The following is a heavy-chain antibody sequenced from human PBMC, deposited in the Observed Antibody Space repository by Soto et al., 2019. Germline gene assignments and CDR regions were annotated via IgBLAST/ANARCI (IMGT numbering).Heavy chain of an antibody. D-gene: IGHD3-3*01. CDR1: GFTFSSYA. Sequence: GGSLRLSCAASGFTFSSYAMNWVRQAPGKGLEWVSTISYNGGEIYYADSVKGRFTISRDNSKNTLYLQMNSLRAEDTAVYYCAKDPFEPWSGAYFDYWGQGTLVTVSS. J-gene: IGHJ4*02. CDR3: AKDPFEPWSGAYFDY. V-gene: IGHV3-23*01. CDR2: ISYNGGEI.